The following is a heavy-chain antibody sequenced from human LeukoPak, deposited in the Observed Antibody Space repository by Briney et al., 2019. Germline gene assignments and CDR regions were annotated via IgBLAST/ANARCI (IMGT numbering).Heavy chain of an antibody. Sequence: PSETLSLTCTVSGGSISNFFWAWIRQPPGKGLEWIGYIYNDGSTKYNPSLKSRVTISINVSKNQFSLKLNSVTDADTALYYCAKHGSGSVAAPKYWGQGALVTVSS. D-gene: IGHD3-10*01. V-gene: IGHV4-59*01. CDR1: GGSISNFF. CDR3: AKHGSGSVAAPKY. CDR2: IYNDGST. J-gene: IGHJ4*02.